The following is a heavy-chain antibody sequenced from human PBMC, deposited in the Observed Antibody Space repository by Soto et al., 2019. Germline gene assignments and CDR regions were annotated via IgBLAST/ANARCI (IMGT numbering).Heavy chain of an antibody. Sequence: GGSLRLSCAASGFTFSSYSMNWVRQAPGKGLEWVSYISSSSSTIYYADSVKGRFTISRDNAKNSLYLQMNSLRDEDTAVYYCARPYYYDSSGYYLTDAFDIWGQGTMVTVSS. D-gene: IGHD3-22*01. CDR2: ISSSSSTI. CDR1: GFTFSSYS. CDR3: ARPYYYDSSGYYLTDAFDI. V-gene: IGHV3-48*02. J-gene: IGHJ3*02.